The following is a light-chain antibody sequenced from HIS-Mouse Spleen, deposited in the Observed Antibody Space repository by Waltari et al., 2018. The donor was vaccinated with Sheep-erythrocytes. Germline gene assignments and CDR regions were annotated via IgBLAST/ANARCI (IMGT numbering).Light chain of an antibody. CDR1: SSDVGCYNY. CDR2: NVS. V-gene: IGLV2-11*01. CDR3: CSYAGSYNHV. J-gene: IGLJ1*01. Sequence: QSALTQPRSVSGSPGQSVTISCTGTSSDVGCYNYVSWYQQHPSKAPKLMIYNVSKRPSGVPDRCSGSKSGNTASLTISGLQAEDEADYYCCSYAGSYNHVFATGTKVTVL.